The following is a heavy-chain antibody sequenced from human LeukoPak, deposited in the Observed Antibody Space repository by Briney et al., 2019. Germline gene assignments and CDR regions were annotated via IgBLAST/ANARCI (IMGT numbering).Heavy chain of an antibody. CDR3: ARLNDYGDPEAAFDI. Sequence: GGSLRLSCAASGFTFTNNFMSWVRQVPGKGLEWVANIKQDGSETTYADSVRGRFTIFRDNAKDSVYLQMNSLRAEDTAVYYCARLNDYGDPEAAFDIWGQGTMVTVSS. D-gene: IGHD4-17*01. J-gene: IGHJ3*02. CDR1: GFTFTNNF. CDR2: IKQDGSET. V-gene: IGHV3-7*01.